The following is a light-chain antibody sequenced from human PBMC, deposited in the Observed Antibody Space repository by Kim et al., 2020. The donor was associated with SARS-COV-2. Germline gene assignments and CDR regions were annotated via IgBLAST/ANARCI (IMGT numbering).Light chain of an antibody. CDR2: NDN. J-gene: IGLJ1*01. Sequence: ELTQPPSASGTPGQRVTISCSGSDSNIRSNTVNWYHHLPGTAPKLLIYNDNQRPSGVPDRFSGSKSGTSASLAISELQSEDEADYICAAWDDSLNGPVFGTGTKVTVL. CDR3: AAWDDSLNGPV. CDR1: DSNIRSNT. V-gene: IGLV1-44*01.